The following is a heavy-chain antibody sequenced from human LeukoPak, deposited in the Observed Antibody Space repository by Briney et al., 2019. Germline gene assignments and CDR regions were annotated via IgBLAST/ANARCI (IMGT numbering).Heavy chain of an antibody. D-gene: IGHD3-22*01. CDR1: GFTFSDYY. CDR2: ISSSGSTI. V-gene: IGHV3-11*04. CDR3: ARGHYYDSSGYYLG. Sequence: GGSLRLSCAASGFTFSDYYMSWIRQAPGKGLEWVSYISSSGSTIYYADSVKGRFTISRDNSKNTLYLQMNSLRAEDTAVYYCARGHYYDSSGYYLGWGQGTLVTVSS. J-gene: IGHJ4*02.